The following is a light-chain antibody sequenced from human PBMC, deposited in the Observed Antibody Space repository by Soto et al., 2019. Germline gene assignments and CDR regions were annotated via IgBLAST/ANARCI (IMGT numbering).Light chain of an antibody. CDR3: QQYHNWPPYT. Sequence: EIVMTQSPATLSVSPWERATLSCRASQSVSTNLAWYQQKPGQAPRLLMYGASTRATGIPARFSGSGSGTEFTLTISSLQSEDFAVYYCQQYHNWPPYTFGQGTKLESK. J-gene: IGKJ2*01. V-gene: IGKV3-15*01. CDR2: GAS. CDR1: QSVSTN.